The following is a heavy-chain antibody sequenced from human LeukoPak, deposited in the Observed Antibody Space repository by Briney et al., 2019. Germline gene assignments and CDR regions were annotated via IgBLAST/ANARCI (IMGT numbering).Heavy chain of an antibody. D-gene: IGHD2/OR15-2a*01. CDR1: GYTFTSYY. Sequence: ASVKVSCKASGYTFTSYYMHWVRQAPGQGLEWMGIINPSGGSTSYAQKFQGRVTMTRDTSTSTVYMELSSLRSEDTAVYYCARDPSDYFSSYYYGMDVWGQGTTVTVSS. CDR3: ARDPSDYFSSYYYGMDV. V-gene: IGHV1-46*01. CDR2: INPSGGST. J-gene: IGHJ6*02.